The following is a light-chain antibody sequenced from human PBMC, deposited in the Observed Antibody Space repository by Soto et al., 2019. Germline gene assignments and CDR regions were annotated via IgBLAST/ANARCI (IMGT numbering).Light chain of an antibody. J-gene: IGKJ1*01. V-gene: IGKV1-8*01. CDR2: AAS. CDR3: HQYDGYPRT. CDR1: QDINYS. Sequence: AILMTQSPPTLSAFTGDRVTIACRASQDINYSLAWYLQKPGKAPELLVYAASNLPSGVPPRFSGSGSGTDFTLTISCLQSEDFATYYCHQYDGYPRTFGQGTKVDI.